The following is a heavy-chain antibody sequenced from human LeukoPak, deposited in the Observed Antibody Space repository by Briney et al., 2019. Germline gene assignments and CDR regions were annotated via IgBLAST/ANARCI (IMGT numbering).Heavy chain of an antibody. Sequence: GGSLRLSCAASGFTVSSNYMSWVRQAPGKGLEWVSVIYSGGSTYYADSVKGRFTISRDNSKNTLYLQMNSLRAEDTAVYYCARDEGYYYDSSGYYSYWGQGTLVTVSS. D-gene: IGHD3-22*01. J-gene: IGHJ4*02. V-gene: IGHV3-53*01. CDR3: ARDEGYYYDSSGYYSY. CDR1: GFTVSSNY. CDR2: IYSGGST.